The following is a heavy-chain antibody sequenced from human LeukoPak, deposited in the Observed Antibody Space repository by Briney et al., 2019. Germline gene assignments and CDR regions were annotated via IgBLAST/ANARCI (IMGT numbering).Heavy chain of an antibody. J-gene: IGHJ4*02. Sequence: QSGGSLRLSCAASGFTFSSYAMSWVRQAPGKGLEWVLCISGSGGSTYYADSVKGRFTISRDNSKNTLYLQMNSLRAEDTAVYYCAKGYCSSTSCYRQDYWGQGTLVTVSS. D-gene: IGHD2-2*01. V-gene: IGHV3-23*01. CDR1: GFTFSSYA. CDR2: ISGSGGST. CDR3: AKGYCSSTSCYRQDY.